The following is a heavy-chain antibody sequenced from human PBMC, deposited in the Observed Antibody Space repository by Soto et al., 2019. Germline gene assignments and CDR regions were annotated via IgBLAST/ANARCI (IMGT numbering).Heavy chain of an antibody. CDR1: GFTFSSYG. Sequence: GGSLRLSCAASGFTFSSYGMHRVRQAPGKGLEWVAVIWYDGSNKYYADSVKGRFTISRDNSKNTLYLQMNSLRAEDTAVYYCARDGGYYYDSSGYCDYWGQGTLVTVSS. CDR2: IWYDGSNK. J-gene: IGHJ4*02. CDR3: ARDGGYYYDSSGYCDY. D-gene: IGHD3-22*01. V-gene: IGHV3-33*01.